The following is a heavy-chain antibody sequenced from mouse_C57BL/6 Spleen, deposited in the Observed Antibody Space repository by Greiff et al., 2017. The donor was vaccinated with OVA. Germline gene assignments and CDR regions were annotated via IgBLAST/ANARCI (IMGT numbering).Heavy chain of an antibody. CDR3: AKKTGLGREDYAMDY. J-gene: IGHJ4*01. D-gene: IGHD4-1*01. Sequence: QVQLQQSGPGLVQPSQSLSFTCTVSGFSLTSYGVHWVRQPPGKGLEWLGVIWSGGSTDYNAAFISRLSISKDNSKSQVFFKMNSLQADDTAIYYCAKKTGLGREDYAMDYWGQGTSVTVSS. CDR1: GFSLTSYG. CDR2: IWSGGST. V-gene: IGHV2-4*01.